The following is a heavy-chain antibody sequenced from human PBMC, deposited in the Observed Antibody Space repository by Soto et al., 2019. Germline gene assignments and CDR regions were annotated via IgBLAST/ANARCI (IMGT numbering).Heavy chain of an antibody. CDR1: GGSISSSNYY. Sequence: PSETLSLTCTVSGGSISSSNYYWGWIRQRPGKGLEWIGSIYYSGSTYYNPSLKSRVTISVDTSKNQFSLKLSSVTAADTAVYYCARQEYYYHSSGYYSYWGQGTLVTFSS. V-gene: IGHV4-39*01. D-gene: IGHD3-22*01. CDR2: IYYSGST. CDR3: ARQEYYYHSSGYYSY. J-gene: IGHJ4*02.